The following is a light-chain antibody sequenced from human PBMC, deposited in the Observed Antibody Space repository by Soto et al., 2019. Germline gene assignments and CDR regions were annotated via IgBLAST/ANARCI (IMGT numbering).Light chain of an antibody. Sequence: QSVLTQPASVSGSPGQSITISCTGTSSAVGSFDSVSWYQQHPDKAPRLMIYDVSSRPSGVSHRFSGSKSGNTASLTISGLQAEDEADYYCSSSTTTGRAFGGGTKVTVL. V-gene: IGLV2-14*03. J-gene: IGLJ2*01. CDR2: DVS. CDR3: SSSTTTGRA. CDR1: SSAVGSFDS.